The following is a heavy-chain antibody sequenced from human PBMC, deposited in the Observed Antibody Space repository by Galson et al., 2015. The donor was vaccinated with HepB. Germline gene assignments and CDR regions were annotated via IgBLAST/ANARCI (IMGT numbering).Heavy chain of an antibody. J-gene: IGHJ5*02. D-gene: IGHD2-15*01. V-gene: IGHV6-1*01. Sequence: CAISGDSVSNNSAAWNWIRQSPSRGLEWLGRTYYRSKWYNDYAVSVKSRITINPDTSKNQFSLQLNSVTPEDTAVYYCVRVACTVGSCYNWFDPWGQGTLVTVSS. CDR1: GDSVSNNSAA. CDR2: TYYRSKWYN. CDR3: VRVACTVGSCYNWFDP.